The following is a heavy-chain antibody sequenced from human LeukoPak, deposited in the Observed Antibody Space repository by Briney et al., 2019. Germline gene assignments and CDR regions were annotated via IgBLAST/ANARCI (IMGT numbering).Heavy chain of an antibody. CDR3: ARSRRYYYYYYYMDV. J-gene: IGHJ6*03. CDR1: GGTFSSYA. V-gene: IGHV1-69*05. CDR2: IIPIFGTA. Sequence: ASVKVSCKASGGTFSSYAISWVRQAPGQGLEWVGGIIPIFGTANYAQKFQGRVTITTDESMSTAYMELSSLRSEDTAVYYCARSRRYYYYYYYMDVWGKGTTVTVSS.